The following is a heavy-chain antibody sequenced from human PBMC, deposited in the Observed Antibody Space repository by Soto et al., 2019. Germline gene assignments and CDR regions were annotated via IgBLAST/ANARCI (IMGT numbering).Heavy chain of an antibody. Sequence: QVQLVQSGAEVKKPGSSEKVSCKASGGTFSSYAISWVRQAPGQGLEWMGGIIPIFGTANYAQKFQGRVTITADESTSTDYMELSSLRSEDTAVYYCAREDGYCGCDCDHGAFDIWGQGTMVTVSS. J-gene: IGHJ3*02. V-gene: IGHV1-69*01. CDR2: IIPIFGTA. D-gene: IGHD2-21*02. CDR3: AREDGYCGCDCDHGAFDI. CDR1: GGTFSSYA.